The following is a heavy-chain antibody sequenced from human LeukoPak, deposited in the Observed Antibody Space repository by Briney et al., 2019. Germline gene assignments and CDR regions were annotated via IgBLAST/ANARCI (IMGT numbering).Heavy chain of an antibody. CDR1: GYSFTSYW. V-gene: IGHV5-51*01. CDR2: IYPGDSDT. Sequence: GESLKISCKGSGYSFTSYWIGWVRQLPGKGLEWMGIIYPGDSDTRYSPSFQGQVTVSADKSISTAYLQWSSLKASDTATYYCARHSFSYYFGSGSYSKNPSFDYWGQGTLVTVSS. CDR3: ARHSFSYYFGSGSYSKNPSFDY. D-gene: IGHD3-10*01. J-gene: IGHJ4*02.